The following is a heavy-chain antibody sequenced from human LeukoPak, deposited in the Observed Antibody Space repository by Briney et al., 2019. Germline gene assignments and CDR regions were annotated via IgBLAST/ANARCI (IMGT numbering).Heavy chain of an antibody. D-gene: IGHD1-26*01. CDR3: ARIQSVGTSYAFDF. V-gene: IGHV1-18*01. Sequence: ASVNDSLLASGYTFDTYGKNWVRQAPGQGLEWRGWTSGYNGHTKYAQKFHDRVTLTTDTSTSTAYMEMRSLRSDDTAVYYCARIQSVGTSYAFDFWGQGTMLTVS. J-gene: IGHJ3*01. CDR2: TSGYNGHT. CDR1: GYTFDTYG.